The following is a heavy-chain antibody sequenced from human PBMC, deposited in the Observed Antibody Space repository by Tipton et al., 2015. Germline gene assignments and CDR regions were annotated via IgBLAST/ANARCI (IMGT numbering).Heavy chain of an antibody. CDR2: IYYSGST. V-gene: IGHV4-59*01. D-gene: IGHD5-24*01. CDR1: SDSISKYY. Sequence: LRLSCSVSSDSISKYYWSWIRQPPGKGLEWIGYIYYSGSTNYNPSLKRRVTISLDTSKNQFSLTLNSVTAADTAVYYCARDLEHGMDVWGQGTTVTVSS. CDR3: ARDLEHGMDV. J-gene: IGHJ6*02.